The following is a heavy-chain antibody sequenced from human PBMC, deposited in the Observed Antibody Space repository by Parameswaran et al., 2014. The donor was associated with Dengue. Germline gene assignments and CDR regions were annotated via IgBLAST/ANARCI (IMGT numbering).Heavy chain of an antibody. CDR1: GFTFSDYY. CDR3: ARHEAGELRDDWFDP. Sequence: AGRSLKISCAASGFTFSDYYMSWIRQAPGKGLEWVSYISSSGSTIYYADSVKGRFTISRDNAKNSLYLQMNSLRAEDTAVYYCARHEAGELRDDWFDPWGQGTLVTVSS. D-gene: IGHD1-7*01. V-gene: IGHV3-11*04. J-gene: IGHJ5*02. CDR2: ISSSGSTI.